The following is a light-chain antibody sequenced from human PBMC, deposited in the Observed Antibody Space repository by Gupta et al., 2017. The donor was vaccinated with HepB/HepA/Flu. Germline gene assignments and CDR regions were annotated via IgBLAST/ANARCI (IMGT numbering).Light chain of an antibody. CDR1: QTVLSSSNNMSY. V-gene: IGKV4-1*01. CDR3: QQYSPDPSTWT. CDR2: WTS. J-gene: IGKJ1*01. Sequence: DSVLTQSPDSLAVSLGERATINCKSSQTVLSSSNNMSYLAWYQQKPGQPPKLLIHWTSNRESGVPDRFSGSGSGTHFTLTISSLQAEDVATYYCQQYSPDPSTWTFGRGTKVEIK.